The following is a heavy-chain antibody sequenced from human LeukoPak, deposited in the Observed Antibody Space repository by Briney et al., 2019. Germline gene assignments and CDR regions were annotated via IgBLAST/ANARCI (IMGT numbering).Heavy chain of an antibody. Sequence: GGSLRLSCAASGFTFSSYEMNWVRQAPGKGLEWVSYISSSGSTIYYADSVKGRFTISRDNAKNPLYLQMNSLRAEDTAVYYCARVVGATTAFDYWGQGTLVTVSS. V-gene: IGHV3-48*03. CDR2: ISSSGSTI. CDR1: GFTFSSYE. J-gene: IGHJ4*02. D-gene: IGHD1-26*01. CDR3: ARVVGATTAFDY.